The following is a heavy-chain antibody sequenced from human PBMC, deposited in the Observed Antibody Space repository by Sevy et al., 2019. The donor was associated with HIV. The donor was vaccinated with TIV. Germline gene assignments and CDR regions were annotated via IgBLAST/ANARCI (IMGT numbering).Heavy chain of an antibody. CDR1: GFTFGDYA. Sequence: GGSLRLSCTASGFTFGDYAMSWVRQAPGKGLEWVGFIRSKAYGGTTEYAASVKGRFTSSRDDSKSIAYLQMNSLKTEDTAVYYCTRDYQLRVNYYYYGMDVWGQGTTVTVSS. V-gene: IGHV3-49*04. J-gene: IGHJ6*02. CDR2: IRSKAYGGTT. CDR3: TRDYQLRVNYYYYGMDV. D-gene: IGHD2-2*01.